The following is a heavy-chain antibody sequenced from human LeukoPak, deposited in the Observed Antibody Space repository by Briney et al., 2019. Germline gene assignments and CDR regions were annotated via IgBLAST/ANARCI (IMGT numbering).Heavy chain of an antibody. CDR1: GGSISSYY. CDR3: ARTPVRGALNWFDP. V-gene: IGHV4-59*01. J-gene: IGHJ5*02. D-gene: IGHD3-10*01. Sequence: PSETLSLTCTVSGGSISSYYWSWIRQPPGKGLEWIGYIYYSGSTNYNPSLKSRVTISVDTSKNQFSLKLSSVTAADTAVYCCARTPVRGALNWFDPWGQGTLVTVSS. CDR2: IYYSGST.